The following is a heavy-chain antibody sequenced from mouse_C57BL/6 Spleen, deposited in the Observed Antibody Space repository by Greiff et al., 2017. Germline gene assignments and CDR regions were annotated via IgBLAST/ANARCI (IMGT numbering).Heavy chain of an antibody. J-gene: IGHJ2*01. CDR3: ARDLRWLDY. CDR2: ISDGGSYT. V-gene: IGHV5-4*01. Sequence: VESGGGLVKPGGSLKLSCAASGFTFSSYAMSWVRQTPEKRLEWVATISDGGSYTYYPDNVKGRFTISRDNAKNNLYLQMSHLKSEDTAMYYCARDLRWLDYWGQGTTLTVSS. CDR1: GFTFSSYA. D-gene: IGHD1-1*02.